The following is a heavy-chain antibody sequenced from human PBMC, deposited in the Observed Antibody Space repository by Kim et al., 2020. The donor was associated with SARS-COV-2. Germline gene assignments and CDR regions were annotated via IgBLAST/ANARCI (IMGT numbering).Heavy chain of an antibody. Sequence: GGSLRLSCAASGFTFSSYAMHWVRQAPGKGLEWVAVISYDGSNKYYADSVKGRFTISRDNSKNTLYLQMNSLRAEDTAVYYCARERPIAVAAYYYGMDVWGQGTTVTVSS. D-gene: IGHD6-19*01. V-gene: IGHV3-30-3*01. CDR3: ARERPIAVAAYYYGMDV. CDR1: GFTFSSYA. J-gene: IGHJ6*02. CDR2: ISYDGSNK.